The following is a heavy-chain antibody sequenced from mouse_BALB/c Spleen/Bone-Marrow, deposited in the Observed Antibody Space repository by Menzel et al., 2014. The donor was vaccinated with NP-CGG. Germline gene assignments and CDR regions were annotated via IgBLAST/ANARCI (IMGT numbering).Heavy chain of an antibody. Sequence: DVQLVESGPELVKPGASVKISCKTSGYTSTEYTMHWVKQSHGKSLEWIGGINPNSGGTSYNQKFKGKATLTVDKSSSTAYMELRSLTSEDSAVYYCARNYRYDGSWFAYWGQGTLVTVSA. V-gene: IGHV1-18*01. D-gene: IGHD2-14*01. CDR3: ARNYRYDGSWFAY. J-gene: IGHJ3*01. CDR2: INPNSGGT. CDR1: GYTSTEYT.